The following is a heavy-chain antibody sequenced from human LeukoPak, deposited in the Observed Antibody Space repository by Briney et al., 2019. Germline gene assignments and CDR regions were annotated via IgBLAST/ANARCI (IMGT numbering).Heavy chain of an antibody. V-gene: IGHV3-23*01. J-gene: IGHJ1*01. CDR3: AKDSTPKYCSSTSCSTRYFQH. CDR1: GFTFSRHA. CDR2: ISGSGGST. Sequence: GGSLRLSCAASGFTFSRHAMSWVRQAPGKGLEWVSGISGSGGSTYYADSVKGRFTISRDNAKNSLYLQMNSLRAEDTAVYYCAKDSTPKYCSSTSCSTRYFQHWGQGTLVTVSS. D-gene: IGHD2-2*01.